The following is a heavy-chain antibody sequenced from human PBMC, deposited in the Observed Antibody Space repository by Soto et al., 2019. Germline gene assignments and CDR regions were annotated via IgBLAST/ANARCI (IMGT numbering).Heavy chain of an antibody. CDR1: GGSISSGGYS. D-gene: IGHD4-17*01. CDR2: IYHSGST. Sequence: PSETLSLTCAVSGGSISSGGYSWSWIRQPPGKGLEWIGYIYHSGSTYYNPSLKSRVTISVDRSKNQFSLKLSSVTAADTAVYYCASDNGDYASGYFDYWGQGTLVTVSS. V-gene: IGHV4-30-2*01. CDR3: ASDNGDYASGYFDY. J-gene: IGHJ4*01.